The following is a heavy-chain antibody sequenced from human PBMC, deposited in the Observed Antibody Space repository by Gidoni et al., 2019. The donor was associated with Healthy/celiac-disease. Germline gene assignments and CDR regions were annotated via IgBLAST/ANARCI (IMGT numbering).Heavy chain of an antibody. D-gene: IGHD1-1*01. J-gene: IGHJ5*02. CDR1: GGSLSSYY. CDR3: ARQGRYNWNENWFDP. V-gene: IGHV4-59*08. CDR2: IYYSGST. Sequence: QVQLQESGPGLVKPSETLSLTCTVSGGSLSSYYWSWIRQPPGKGLEWIGYIYYSGSTNYNPSLKSRVTISVDTSKNQFSLKLSSVTAADTAVYYCARQGRYNWNENWFDPWGQGTLVTVSS.